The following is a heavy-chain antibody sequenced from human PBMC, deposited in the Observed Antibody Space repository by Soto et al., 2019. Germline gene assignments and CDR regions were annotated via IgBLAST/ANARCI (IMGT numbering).Heavy chain of an antibody. CDR2: ISAYTGNT. Sequence: QVQLVQSGAEVKKPGASVKVSCKASGYTFTSDGISWVRQAPGQGLEWMGWISAYTGNTNYAQKLQGRVTMTTDTSTSKAYMELRSLRSADTAVYYCARLRGYSNGFDYWGQGTLVTVAS. V-gene: IGHV1-18*01. CDR1: GYTFTSDG. J-gene: IGHJ4*02. CDR3: ARLRGYSNGFDY. D-gene: IGHD5-18*01.